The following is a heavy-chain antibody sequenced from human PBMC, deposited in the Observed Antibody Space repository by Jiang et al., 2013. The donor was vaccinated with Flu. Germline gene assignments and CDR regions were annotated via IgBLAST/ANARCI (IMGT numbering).Heavy chain of an antibody. CDR2: IYYSGST. CDR3: ARRMIVVVTHFDY. Sequence: GPGLVKPSETLSLTCTVSGGSISSSSYYWGWIRQPPGKGLEWIGSIYYSGSTYYNPSLKSRVTISVDTSKNQFSLKLSSVTAADTAVYYCARRMIVVVTHFDYWGQGTLVTVSS. CDR1: GGSISSSSYY. V-gene: IGHV4-39*01. J-gene: IGHJ4*02. D-gene: IGHD3-22*01.